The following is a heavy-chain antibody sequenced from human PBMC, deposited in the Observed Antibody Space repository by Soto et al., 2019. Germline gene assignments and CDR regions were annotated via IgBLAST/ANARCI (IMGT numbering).Heavy chain of an antibody. Sequence: SETLSLSCTVSGGSISSSSYYWGWIRQPPGKGLEWIGSIYYSGSTYYNPSLKSRVTISVDTSKNQFSLKLSSVTAADTAVYYCARQRRGYGVNYYYGMDVWGQGTTVT. V-gene: IGHV4-39*01. J-gene: IGHJ6*02. CDR3: ARQRRGYGVNYYYGMDV. D-gene: IGHD4-17*01. CDR2: IYYSGST. CDR1: GGSISSSSYY.